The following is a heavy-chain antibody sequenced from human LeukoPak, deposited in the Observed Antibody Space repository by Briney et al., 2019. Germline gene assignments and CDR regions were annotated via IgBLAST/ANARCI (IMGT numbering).Heavy chain of an antibody. D-gene: IGHD6-19*01. V-gene: IGHV3-33*01. CDR3: ARDRTMGDISAWPRGPEY. CDR1: GFTFSTYA. J-gene: IGHJ4*02. Sequence: PGGSLRLSCAASGFTFSTYAMHWVRQAPGKGLEWVAVIWSEGNNKYYPDSVKGRFTISRDSYNNTLYLQMNSLRAEDTAMYYCARDRTMGDISAWPRGPEYWGQGTLVSVSS. CDR2: IWSEGNNK.